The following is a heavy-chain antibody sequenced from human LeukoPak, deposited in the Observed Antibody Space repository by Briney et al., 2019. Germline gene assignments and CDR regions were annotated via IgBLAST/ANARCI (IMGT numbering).Heavy chain of an antibody. Sequence: GASVKVSCKASGGTFSSYAISWVRQAPGQGLEWMGGIIPIFGTANYAQKFQGRVTITADKSTSTAYMELSSLRSEDTAVYYCAREGGATVTNLGAFDIWGQGTMVTVSS. CDR1: GGTFSSYA. V-gene: IGHV1-69*06. D-gene: IGHD4-17*01. J-gene: IGHJ3*02. CDR3: AREGGATVTNLGAFDI. CDR2: IIPIFGTA.